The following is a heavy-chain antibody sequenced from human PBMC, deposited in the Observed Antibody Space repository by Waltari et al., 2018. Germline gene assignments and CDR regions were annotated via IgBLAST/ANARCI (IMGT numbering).Heavy chain of an antibody. CDR1: GYTFTAYL. J-gene: IGHJ4*02. CDR3: ARELEGGYFDY. V-gene: IGHV1-2*02. CDR2: INPNSSGT. Sequence: QVQLVQSGAEVRKPGASVRVPCKTSGYTFTAYLLHWVRQAPGHGLEWMGGINPNSSGTNYAQKFQGRGTITRDTSISTAYVELSRLTSDDTAVYYCARELEGGYFDYWGQGTLVTVSS. D-gene: IGHD3-16*01.